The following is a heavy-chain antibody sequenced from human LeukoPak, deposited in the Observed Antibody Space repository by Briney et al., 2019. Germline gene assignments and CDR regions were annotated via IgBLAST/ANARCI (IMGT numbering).Heavy chain of an antibody. CDR2: IYHSGRT. J-gene: IGHJ3*02. D-gene: IGHD5-12*01. CDR1: GDSMNSYF. Sequence: SETLSLTCSVSGDSMNSYFWSWIRQTPGKGLEWIGYIYHSGRTTYNPSLESRVTISVDTSKNQFSLKLSSVTAADTAVYYCARRGQYSGYDLDAFDIWGQGTMVTVSS. V-gene: IGHV4-59*12. CDR3: ARRGQYSGYDLDAFDI.